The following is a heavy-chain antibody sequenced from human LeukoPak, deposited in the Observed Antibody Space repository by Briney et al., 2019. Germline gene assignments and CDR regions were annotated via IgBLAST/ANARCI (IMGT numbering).Heavy chain of an antibody. J-gene: IGHJ4*02. CDR3: ARWLYSFGDY. V-gene: IGHV1-2*02. CDR1: GYTFTAYH. Sequence: GASVKVSCKASGYTFTAYHFQWVRQAPGQGLEWMGWINPNSGGTHYAQKFQGRVTMAWDTSISTAYMELSRLRSDDTAVYYCARWLYSFGDYWGQGTLVAVSS. CDR2: INPNSGGT. D-gene: IGHD5-18*01.